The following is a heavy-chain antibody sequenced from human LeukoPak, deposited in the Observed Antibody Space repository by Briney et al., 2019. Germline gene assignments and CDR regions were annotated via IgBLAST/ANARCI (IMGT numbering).Heavy chain of an antibody. D-gene: IGHD3-22*01. CDR1: GFTVSSNY. CDR2: IYSGGST. J-gene: IGHJ4*02. CDR3: ARDIFRGPDYYDSSDIIGY. V-gene: IGHV3-66*01. Sequence: GGSLRLSCAASGFTVSSNYMSWVRQAPGKGLEWVSVIYSGGSTYYADSVKGRFTISRDNSKNTLYLQMNSLRAEDTAVYYCARDIFRGPDYYDSSDIIGYWGQGTLVTVSS.